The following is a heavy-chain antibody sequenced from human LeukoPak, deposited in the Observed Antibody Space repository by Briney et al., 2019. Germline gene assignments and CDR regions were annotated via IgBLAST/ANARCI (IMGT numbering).Heavy chain of an antibody. D-gene: IGHD3-22*01. V-gene: IGHV1-18*01. CDR2: ISAYNGNT. CDR1: GYTFTSYG. J-gene: IGHJ4*02. CDR3: ARVTSMIVVVDFDY. Sequence: ASVKVSCKASGYTFTSYGISWVRQAPGQGLEWMGWISAYNGNTNYAQKLQGRVTMTTDTSTSTAYMELRSLRSDDTAVYFCARVTSMIVVVDFDYWGQGTLVTVSS.